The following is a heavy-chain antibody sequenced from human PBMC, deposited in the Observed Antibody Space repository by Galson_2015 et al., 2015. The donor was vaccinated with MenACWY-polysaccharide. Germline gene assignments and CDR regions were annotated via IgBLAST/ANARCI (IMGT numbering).Heavy chain of an antibody. J-gene: IGHJ4*02. CDR3: ARDAYGAIDY. Sequence: AQRLSYAACVFTFRRYSMYLLRQASGEGREWAAYIRSSRTIYYSDSVKVRFNISRDNAKNSLYLQMNSLRDEDTAVYYCARDAYGAIDYWGQGTLVTVSS. CDR2: IRSSRTI. D-gene: IGHD3-10*01. V-gene: IGHV3-48*02. CDR1: VFTFRRYS.